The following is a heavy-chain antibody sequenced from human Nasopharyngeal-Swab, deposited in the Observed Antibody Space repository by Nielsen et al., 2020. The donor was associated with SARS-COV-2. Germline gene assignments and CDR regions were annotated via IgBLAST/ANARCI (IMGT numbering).Heavy chain of an antibody. CDR3: AKDTETGEGIYLWEGGMDV. CDR1: GFSFDDYA. CDR2: ISWNSGNK. D-gene: IGHD5-18*01. V-gene: IGHV3-9*01. J-gene: IGHJ6*02. Sequence: SLKISCAASGFSFDDYAMHWVRQPPGKGLEWVSRISWNSGNKHYADSVKGRFTISRDNAKNPLYLQMNSLRTENTALYYCAKDTETGEGIYLWEGGMDVWGQGTTVTVSS.